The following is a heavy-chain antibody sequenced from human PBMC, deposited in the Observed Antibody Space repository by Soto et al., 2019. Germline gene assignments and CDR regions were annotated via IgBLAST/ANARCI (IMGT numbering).Heavy chain of an antibody. CDR1: GFTFNDSY. D-gene: IGHD6-13*01. CDR3: ARGPDRGRIAAGRIFDS. Sequence: QVQLVESGGGLVKPGGSLRLSCAASGFTFNDSYMSWIRQAPGTGLEWTSYISSSGSTINYADSVKSRFTISRDNAKKSLFLQMNSLRADDTAVYFWARGPDRGRIAAGRIFDSWGQGKMVTVSS. CDR2: ISSSGSTI. V-gene: IGHV3-11*01. J-gene: IGHJ3*02.